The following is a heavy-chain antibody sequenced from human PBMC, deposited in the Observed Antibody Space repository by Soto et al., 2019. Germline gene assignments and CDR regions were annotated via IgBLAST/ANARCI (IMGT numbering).Heavy chain of an antibody. CDR3: AVVVINHDAFDI. Sequence: QVQLVESGGGVVQPGRSLRLSCAASGFTFSSYGMHWVRQAPGKGLEWVAVISYDGSNKYYADSVKGRFTISRDNSKNTLYLQMNSLRAEETAVYYCAVVVINHDAFDIWGQGTMVTVSS. CDR2: ISYDGSNK. J-gene: IGHJ3*02. D-gene: IGHD3-22*01. CDR1: GFTFSSYG. V-gene: IGHV3-30*03.